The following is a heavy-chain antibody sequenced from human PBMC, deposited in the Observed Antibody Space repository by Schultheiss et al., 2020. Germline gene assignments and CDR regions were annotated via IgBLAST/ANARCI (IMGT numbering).Heavy chain of an antibody. J-gene: IGHJ5*02. D-gene: IGHD6-13*01. CDR1: GGSISSYY. CDR2: INHSGST. V-gene: IGHV4-59*01. Sequence: SETLSLTCTVSGGSISSYYWSWIRQPPAKGLEWLGEINHSGSTNYNPSLKSRVTISVDTSKSQFSLKLSSVTAADTAVYYCARDRVAAAGTCNWFDPWGQGTLVTVSS. CDR3: ARDRVAAAGTCNWFDP.